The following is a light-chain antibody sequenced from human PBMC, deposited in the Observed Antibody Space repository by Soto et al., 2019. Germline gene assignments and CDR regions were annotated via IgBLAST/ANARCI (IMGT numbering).Light chain of an antibody. CDR1: QTVNSRH. CDR3: QQFDCSRQAFT. CDR2: GAS. V-gene: IGKV3-20*01. J-gene: IGKJ2*01. Sequence: ESLLTQSPGTLSLSPGERATLSCRASQTVNSRHLNWYQHKPGQAPRLLIYGASIRAAGIPDRLRGSGSGADIGLTITRLEPEDSAVYYCQQFDCSRQAFTFGQGTKLEI.